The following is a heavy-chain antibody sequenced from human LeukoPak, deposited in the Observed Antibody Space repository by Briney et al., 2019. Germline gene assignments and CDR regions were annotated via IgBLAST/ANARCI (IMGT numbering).Heavy chain of an antibody. CDR3: ARSQSPTI. CDR2: INSDGSST. Sequence: PGGSLRLSCAASGFTFSSYSMNWVRQAPGKGLEWVSRINSDGSSTSYADSVKGRFTISRDNARNTLYLQMNSLRAEDTAVYYCARSQSPTIWGQGTLVTVSS. D-gene: IGHD5-12*01. CDR1: GFTFSSYS. V-gene: IGHV3-74*01. J-gene: IGHJ4*02.